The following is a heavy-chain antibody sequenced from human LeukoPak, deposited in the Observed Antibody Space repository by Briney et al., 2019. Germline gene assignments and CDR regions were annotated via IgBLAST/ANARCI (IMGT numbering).Heavy chain of an antibody. CDR1: GFTFSKNA. V-gene: IGHV3-23*01. D-gene: IGHD3-16*02. Sequence: PGGSLRLSCAASGFTFSKNAMSWDRQAPGKGLEWVSSITSSGSATCYADSVKGRFTISRDNSKNTLYLQMNGLRAEDTAVYYCARGVDVWGNYRQYYFDYWGQETLVTVSS. CDR3: ARGVDVWGNYRQYYFDY. J-gene: IGHJ4*02. CDR2: ITSSGSAT.